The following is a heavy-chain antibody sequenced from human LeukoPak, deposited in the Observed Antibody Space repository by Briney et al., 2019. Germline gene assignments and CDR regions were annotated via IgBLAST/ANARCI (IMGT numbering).Heavy chain of an antibody. D-gene: IGHD3-3*01. J-gene: IGHJ4*02. V-gene: IGHV4-39*07. Sequence: SETLSLTCTVSGGSISSSSYYWGWIRQPPGKGLEWIGSIYYSGSTYYNPSLKSRVTISLDTSKNQFSLKLSSVTAADTAVYYCARALTGMGNYDFFETYYFDYWGQGTLVAVSS. CDR1: GGSISSSSYY. CDR2: IYYSGST. CDR3: ARALTGMGNYDFFETYYFDY.